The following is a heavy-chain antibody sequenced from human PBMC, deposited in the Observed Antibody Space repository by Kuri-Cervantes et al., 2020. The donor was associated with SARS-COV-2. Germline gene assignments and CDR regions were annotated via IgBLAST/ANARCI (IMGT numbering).Heavy chain of an antibody. CDR3: AGASFGLVGACDY. J-gene: IGHJ4*01. CDR1: GASITHHY. CDR2: VQNSGST. Sequence: GSLRLSCTVSGASITHHYWSWMRQPPGKGLEWIGYVQNSGSTSFSPSLRSRVTMSIDTSMSQFSLKLYSVTAADTAIYYCAGASFGLVGACDYWGHGTLVTVSS. V-gene: IGHV4-59*11. D-gene: IGHD3/OR15-3a*01.